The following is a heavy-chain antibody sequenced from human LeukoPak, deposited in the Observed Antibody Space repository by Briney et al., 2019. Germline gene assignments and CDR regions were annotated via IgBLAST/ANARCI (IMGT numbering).Heavy chain of an antibody. Sequence: GGSLRLSCAAPKFPFNDYYLNWIRQAPGKGLEWISYISSTGTVVHYADSVKGRFTISRDSAKTSLYLQMNSLRTEDTAVYYCTSSRYLYYFHFWGQGTQVTVSS. CDR3: TSSRYLYYFHF. J-gene: IGHJ4*02. D-gene: IGHD2-15*01. CDR2: ISSTGTVV. CDR1: KFPFNDYY. V-gene: IGHV3-11*04.